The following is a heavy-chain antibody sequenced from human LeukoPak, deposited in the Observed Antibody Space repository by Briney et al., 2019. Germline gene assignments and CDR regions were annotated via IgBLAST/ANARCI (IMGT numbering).Heavy chain of an antibody. V-gene: IGHV1-69*04. Sequence: ASGKVSCKATGYTFIIHGISWVRQAPGQGLEWMGRIIPILGIVNYAQKFQGRVTITADKSTSTAYMELSSLRSEDTAVYYCARGRLSYYDSSVDYYYYYGMDVWGQGTTVTVSS. D-gene: IGHD3-22*01. J-gene: IGHJ6*02. CDR3: ARGRLSYYDSSVDYYYYYGMDV. CDR1: GYTFIIHG. CDR2: IIPILGIV.